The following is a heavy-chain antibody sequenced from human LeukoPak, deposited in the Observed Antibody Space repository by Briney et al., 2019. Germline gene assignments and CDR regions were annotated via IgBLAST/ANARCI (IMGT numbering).Heavy chain of an antibody. V-gene: IGHV3-30*02. J-gene: IGHJ4*02. CDR2: IRYDGSNK. Sequence: GGSLRLSCAASGFTFSSYGMHWVRQAPGKGLEWVAFIRYDGSNKYYADSVKGRFTISRDNSKNTLYLQMNSLRAEDTAVYYCARGAYGSGWATFDYWGQGILVTVSS. D-gene: IGHD6-19*01. CDR1: GFTFSSYG. CDR3: ARGAYGSGWATFDY.